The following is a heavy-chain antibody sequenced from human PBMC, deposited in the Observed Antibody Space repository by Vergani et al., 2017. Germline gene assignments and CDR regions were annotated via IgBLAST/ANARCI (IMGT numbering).Heavy chain of an antibody. V-gene: IGHV4-31*03. D-gene: IGHD3-9*01. CDR2: IYYSGST. CDR1: GGSISSGGYY. J-gene: IGHJ4*02. Sequence: QVQLQESGPGLVKPSQTLSLTCTVSGGSISSGGYYWSWIRQHPGKGLEWIGYIYYSGSTYYNPSLKSRVTISVDTSKNQFSLKLSSGTAADPAVYYCARVAYDILTGYQDWGQGTLVTVSS. CDR3: ARVAYDILTGYQD.